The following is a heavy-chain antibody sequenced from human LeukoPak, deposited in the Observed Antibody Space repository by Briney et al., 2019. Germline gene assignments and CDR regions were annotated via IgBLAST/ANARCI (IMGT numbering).Heavy chain of an antibody. CDR1: GYTLTELS. CDR2: FDPEDGET. D-gene: IGHD3-3*01. Sequence: WASVKVSCKVSGYTLTELSMHWVRQAPGKGLEWMGGFDPEDGETIYAQKFQGRVTMTEDTSTDTAYMELSSLRSEDTAVYYCATDKSPLRFLDPRFGYAFDIWGQGTMVTVSS. J-gene: IGHJ3*02. V-gene: IGHV1-24*01. CDR3: ATDKSPLRFLDPRFGYAFDI.